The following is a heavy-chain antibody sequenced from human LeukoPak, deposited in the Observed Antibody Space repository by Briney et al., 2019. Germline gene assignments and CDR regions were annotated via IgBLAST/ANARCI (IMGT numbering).Heavy chain of an antibody. CDR1: GYTFTGYY. CDR3: ARHRLNWGYFDY. D-gene: IGHD7-27*01. J-gene: IGHJ4*02. CDR2: INPNNGGT. Sequence: ASVKVSCKASGYTFTGYYMHWVRQAPGQGLEWMGCINPNNGGTNYAQKFQGRVTMTRDTSISTAYMELSRLRSDDTAVYYCARHRLNWGYFDYWGQGTLVTVSS. V-gene: IGHV1-2*02.